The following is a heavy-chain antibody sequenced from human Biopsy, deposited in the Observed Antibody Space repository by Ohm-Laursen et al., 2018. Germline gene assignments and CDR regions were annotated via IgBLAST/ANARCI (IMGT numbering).Heavy chain of an antibody. V-gene: IGHV3-74*01. Sequence: SLRLSCTASEFTFSHYWMHWVCQVPGKGLVWVSRINPDGGITDYADSVRGRFTISRDNAKNTLHLQMNSLRAEDTAVYYCTGDSGGLGDYWGQGTLVTVSS. CDR1: EFTFSHYW. CDR3: TGDSGGLGDY. J-gene: IGHJ4*02. CDR2: INPDGGIT. D-gene: IGHD2-8*02.